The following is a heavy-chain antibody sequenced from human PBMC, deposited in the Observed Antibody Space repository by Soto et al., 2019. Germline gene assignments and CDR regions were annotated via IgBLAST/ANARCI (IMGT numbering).Heavy chain of an antibody. Sequence: GASVKVSCKASGGTFSSYAISWVRQAPGQGLEWMGGIIPIFGTANYAQKFQGRVTITADKSTSTAYMELSSLRSEDTAVYYCASGSCCTNGVCYSPWYFDYWGQGTLVTVSS. J-gene: IGHJ4*02. CDR1: GGTFSSYA. CDR2: IIPIFGTA. D-gene: IGHD2-8*01. CDR3: ASGSCCTNGVCYSPWYFDY. V-gene: IGHV1-69*06.